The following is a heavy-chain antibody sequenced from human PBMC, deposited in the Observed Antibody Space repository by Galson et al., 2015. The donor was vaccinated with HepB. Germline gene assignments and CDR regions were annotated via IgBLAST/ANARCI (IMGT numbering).Heavy chain of an antibody. D-gene: IGHD6-13*01. V-gene: IGHV1-69*13. Sequence: SVKVSCKASGGTFSNYVISWVRHAPGQRLEWMGGIHPMFGTTTYAQKFQGRVTITAGESTSTAYMELSSLKSEDTAMYYCARDLAAAGPGWFDPWGQGTLIIVS. CDR2: IHPMFGTT. CDR3: ARDLAAAGPGWFDP. J-gene: IGHJ5*02. CDR1: GGTFSNYV.